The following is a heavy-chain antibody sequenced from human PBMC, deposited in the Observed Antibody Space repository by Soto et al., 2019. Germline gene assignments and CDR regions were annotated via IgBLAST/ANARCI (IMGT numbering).Heavy chain of an antibody. CDR3: AKAATVVTLYYFDY. CDR1: GFTFNNYG. Sequence: EVQLLESGGGLVQPGGSLRLSCEASGFTFNNYGMSWVSQAPGKGLEWVSAITDSGGSTYYADSVKGRFTISRDNSKNTVYLQTNSLRAEDTAVYYCAKAATVVTLYYFDYWGQGTLVTVSS. CDR2: ITDSGGST. D-gene: IGHD4-17*01. V-gene: IGHV3-23*01. J-gene: IGHJ4*02.